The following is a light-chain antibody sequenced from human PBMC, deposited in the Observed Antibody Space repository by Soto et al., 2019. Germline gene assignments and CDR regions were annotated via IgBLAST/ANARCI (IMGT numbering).Light chain of an antibody. CDR2: GAS. Sequence: EIVLTQSPGTLSLSPGERATLSCRASQSVSSNLAWYQQKPGQAPRLLIYGASTRATGIPVRFSGDGSGTEFTLTILTLQSEDFAVYYCQHYNNWPITFGQGTRREIK. J-gene: IGKJ5*01. CDR1: QSVSSN. CDR3: QHYNNWPIT. V-gene: IGKV3-15*01.